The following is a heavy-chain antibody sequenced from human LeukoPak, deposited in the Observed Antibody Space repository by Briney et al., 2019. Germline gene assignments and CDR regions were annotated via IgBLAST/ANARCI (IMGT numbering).Heavy chain of an antibody. V-gene: IGHV3-64D*09. Sequence: GGSLRLSCSASGFTFSTYAMHWIRQAPGKGLEYVSAIRSNGGSTYHADSVKGRFTISRDNSKNTLYLQMSSLRAEDTAAYYCVKGGSSGWYLDYWGQGALVTVSS. D-gene: IGHD6-19*01. CDR3: VKGGSSGWYLDY. CDR1: GFTFSTYA. CDR2: IRSNGGST. J-gene: IGHJ4*02.